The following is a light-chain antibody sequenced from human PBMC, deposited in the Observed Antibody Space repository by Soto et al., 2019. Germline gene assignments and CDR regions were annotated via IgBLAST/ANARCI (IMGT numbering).Light chain of an antibody. J-gene: IGLJ2*01. CDR2: GNR. V-gene: IGLV1-40*01. CDR1: SSNIGAGYD. CDR3: QSYDSSLSGSV. Sequence: QSVLTQPPSVSGAPGQRVTISCTGSSSNIGAGYDVHWYQQLPGTAPKLLIHGNRNRPSGVPDRFPGSKSGTSASLAITGLQAEDEADYYCQSYDSSLSGSVFGGGTKLTVL.